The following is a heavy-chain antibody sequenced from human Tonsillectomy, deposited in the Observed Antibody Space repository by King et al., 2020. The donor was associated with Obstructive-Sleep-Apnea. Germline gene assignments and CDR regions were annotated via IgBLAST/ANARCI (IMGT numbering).Heavy chain of an antibody. Sequence: VQLQESGPGQVKPSETLSLTCSVSGASVSSGTYYWPWIRQPPGKGLEWLGHIYPSGTTDYNPSLKSRITISIDRSRNSFSLTLSSVTTADTAVYYCAKFIEYYSLDLWGQGTTVTVSS. V-gene: IGHV4-61*01. CDR2: IYPSGTT. CDR1: GASVSSGTYY. D-gene: IGHD2-15*01. CDR3: AKFIEYYSLDL. J-gene: IGHJ6*02.